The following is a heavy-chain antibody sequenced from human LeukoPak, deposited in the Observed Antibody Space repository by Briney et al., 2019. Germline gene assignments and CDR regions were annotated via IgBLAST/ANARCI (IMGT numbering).Heavy chain of an antibody. J-gene: IGHJ3*02. V-gene: IGHV4-39*07. D-gene: IGHD3-22*01. CDR3: ARGYYDSSGYLPGNDAFDI. Sequence: SETLSLTCAVSGGSISSNSYYWGWIRQPPGKGLEWIGSIYYSGSTYYNPSLKSRVTISVDTSKNQFSLKLSSVTAADTAVYYCARGYYDSSGYLPGNDAFDIWGQGTMVTVSS. CDR2: IYYSGST. CDR1: GGSISSNSYY.